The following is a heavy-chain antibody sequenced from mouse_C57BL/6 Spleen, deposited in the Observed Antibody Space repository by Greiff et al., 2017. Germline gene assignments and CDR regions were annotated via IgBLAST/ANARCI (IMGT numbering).Heavy chain of an antibody. CDR2: ISYDGSN. J-gene: IGHJ2*01. CDR1: GYSITSGYY. D-gene: IGHD2-4*01. CDR3: AEGGPYYDYH. V-gene: IGHV3-6*01. Sequence: EVKLVESGPGLVKPSQSLSLTCSVTGYSITSGYYWNWIRQFPGNKLEWMGYISYDGSNNYNPSLKNRISITRDTSKNQFFLKLNSVTTEDTATYYCAEGGPYYDYHWGQGTTLTVSS.